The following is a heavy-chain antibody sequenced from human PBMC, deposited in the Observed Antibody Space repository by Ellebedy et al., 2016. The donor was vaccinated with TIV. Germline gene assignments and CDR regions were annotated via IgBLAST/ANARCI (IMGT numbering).Heavy chain of an antibody. J-gene: IGHJ4*02. CDR3: ARASAGLDY. V-gene: IGHV3-13*01. CDR1: GFTFSSHD. CDR2: IGSAGDT. Sequence: GESLKISCAASGFTFSSHDMHWVRQGKGKGLEWVSAIGSAGDTSYSGSVKGRFTISRENGKNSVYLQMTSLRAEDTAVYYCARASAGLDYWGQGTLVTVSS. D-gene: IGHD6-13*01.